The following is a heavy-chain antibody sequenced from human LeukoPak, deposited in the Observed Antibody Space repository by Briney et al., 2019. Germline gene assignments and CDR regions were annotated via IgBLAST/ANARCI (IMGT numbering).Heavy chain of an antibody. D-gene: IGHD5-18*01. CDR3: AHRDTTMVRVDY. J-gene: IGHJ4*02. Sequence: KSKTVGGTTDYAAPVKGRFTISRNDSKSTLFLQMSSLTTEDTAVYFCAHRDTTMVRVDYWGQGTLVTVSS. V-gene: IGHV3-15*01. CDR2: KSKTVGGTT.